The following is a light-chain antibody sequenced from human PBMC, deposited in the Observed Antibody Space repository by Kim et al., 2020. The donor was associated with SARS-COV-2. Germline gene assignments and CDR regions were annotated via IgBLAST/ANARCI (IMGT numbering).Light chain of an antibody. CDR3: SSYTSSSTYV. V-gene: IGLV2-14*01. CDR1: SSDVGRYNY. J-gene: IGLJ3*02. CDR2: EVS. Sequence: QSALTQPASVSGSPGQSITISCTGTSSDVGRYNYVSWYQQHPGKAPKLMIYEVSNRPSGVSNRFSGSKSGNTASLTISGLQAEDEADYYCSSYTSSSTYVFGGGTQLTVL.